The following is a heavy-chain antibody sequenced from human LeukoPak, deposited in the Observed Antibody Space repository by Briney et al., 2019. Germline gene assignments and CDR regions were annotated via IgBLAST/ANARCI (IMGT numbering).Heavy chain of an antibody. CDR3: ARGRLNGNVDF. V-gene: IGHV1-8*03. J-gene: IGHJ4*02. CDR2: MHPNSGDT. D-gene: IGHD1-20*01. Sequence: ASVKVSCKASGYTFTRYAMNWVRQAAGQGFEWMGWMHPNSGDTGYAHNLQGRITITRDSSTATVFMELSSLRSEDTAMYYCARGRLNGNVDFWGQGTLVTVSS. CDR1: GYTFTRYA.